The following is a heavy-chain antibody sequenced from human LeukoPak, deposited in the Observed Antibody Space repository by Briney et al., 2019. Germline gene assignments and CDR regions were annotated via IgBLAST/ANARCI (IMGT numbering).Heavy chain of an antibody. CDR3: AREEANTRIHFDY. CDR1: GYTFTGYY. J-gene: IGHJ4*02. CDR2: INPNSGYT. Sequence: ASVKVSCKASGYTFTGYYIHWVRQAPGQGLEWMGYINPNSGYTNYAQKFQDTVTVTRDTSISTAYMELSRLRSDDTAVYYCAREEANTRIHFDYWGQGTLVTVSS. V-gene: IGHV1-2*02. D-gene: IGHD3-22*01.